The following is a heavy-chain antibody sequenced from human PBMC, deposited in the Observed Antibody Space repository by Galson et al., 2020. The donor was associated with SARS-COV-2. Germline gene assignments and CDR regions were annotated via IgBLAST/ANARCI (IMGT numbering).Heavy chain of an antibody. J-gene: IGHJ4*02. Sequence: GGSLRLSCEASGFSFSSYTMSWVRQAPGKGLEWVATIGGNGETTYYADSVKVRFTISRDNSENTLFLQMNSLRVEDSAVYYCAKDWAPLPSDFFFPHWGQGTLVTVSS. CDR3: AKDWAPLPSDFFFPH. V-gene: IGHV3-23*01. CDR2: IGGNGETT. CDR1: GFSFSSYT. D-gene: IGHD3-16*01.